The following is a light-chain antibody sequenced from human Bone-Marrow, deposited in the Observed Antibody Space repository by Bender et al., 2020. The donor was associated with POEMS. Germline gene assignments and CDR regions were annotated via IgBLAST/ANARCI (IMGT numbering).Light chain of an antibody. CDR2: KDT. Sequence: SYDLTQPSSVSVSPGQTAKITCSGDVVSRNFGRWFRQKPGQAPVLLIYKDTQRPSDIPERFSGSRSGTTVTLTVTGAQVEDEADYYCYSTTDNSLVFGGGTRLTVL. CDR1: VVSRNF. CDR3: YSTTDNSLV. V-gene: IGLV3-27*01. J-gene: IGLJ3*02.